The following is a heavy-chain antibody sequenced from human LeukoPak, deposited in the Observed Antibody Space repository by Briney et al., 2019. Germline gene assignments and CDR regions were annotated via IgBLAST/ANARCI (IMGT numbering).Heavy chain of an antibody. J-gene: IGHJ4*02. CDR2: IYYSGST. D-gene: IGHD3-10*01. Sequence: SETLSLTCTVSGGSISSSSYYWGWIRQPPGKGLEWIGSIYYSGSTYYNPSLKSRVTISVDTSKNQFSLKLSSVTAADTAVYYCARVSLVVRGYFQDDYWGQGTLVTVSS. V-gene: IGHV4-39*07. CDR3: ARVSLVVRGYFQDDY. CDR1: GGSISSSSYY.